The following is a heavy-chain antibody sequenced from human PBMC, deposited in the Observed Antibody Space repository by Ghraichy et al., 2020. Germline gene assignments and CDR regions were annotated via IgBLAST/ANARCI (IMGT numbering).Heavy chain of an antibody. CDR2: ISWNSGSI. Sequence: GGSLRLSCAASGFTFDDYAMHWVRQAPGKGLEWVSGISWNSGSIGYADSVKGRFTISRDNAKNSLYLQMNSLRAEDTALYYCAKALDPADNYYYYYGMDVWGQGTTVTVSS. D-gene: IGHD5-18*01. CDR3: AKALDPADNYYYYYGMDV. J-gene: IGHJ6*02. CDR1: GFTFDDYA. V-gene: IGHV3-9*01.